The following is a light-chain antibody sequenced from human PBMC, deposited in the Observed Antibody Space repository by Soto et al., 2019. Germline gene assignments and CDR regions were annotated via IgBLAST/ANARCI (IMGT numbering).Light chain of an antibody. V-gene: IGKV1-33*01. CDR1: QDISTY. CDR3: QQYDNLPLTT. J-gene: IGKJ3*01. Sequence: DIQMTQSPSSLSASVGDRVTITCQASQDISTYLNWYQQKPGKAPKLLIYDASNLETGLPSGFSGSGSGTDFTFTISSLQPEDIATYYCQQYDNLPLTTFGPGTKVDIK. CDR2: DAS.